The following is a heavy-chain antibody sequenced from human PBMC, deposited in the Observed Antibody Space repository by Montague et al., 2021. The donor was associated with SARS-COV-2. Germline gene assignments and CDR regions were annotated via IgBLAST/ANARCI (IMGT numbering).Heavy chain of an antibody. CDR2: LYTSGST. CDR1: GASVRTYY. J-gene: IGHJ6*02. V-gene: IGHV4-4*07. Sequence: SETLSLTCTVSGASVRTYYWSWIRLSAGKKLEWMGRLYTSGSTYYNPSFKSRVTMSLDTSKNLFSLNLSSMTAADTAVYYCARDGADYSFAYYHEMDVWGQGTAVTVSS. D-gene: IGHD5-12*01. CDR3: ARDGADYSFAYYHEMDV.